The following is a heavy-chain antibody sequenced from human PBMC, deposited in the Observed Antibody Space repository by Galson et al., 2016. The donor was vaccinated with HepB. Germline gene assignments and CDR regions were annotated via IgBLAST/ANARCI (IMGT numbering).Heavy chain of an antibody. CDR1: GFTFTNYW. Sequence: SLRLSCAASGFTFTNYWMSWVRQAPGKGLEWVANIKQDGSEKYYVDSVTGRFTISRDNAKNTLYLQMNSLRAEDAALYYCTRVHREGIAAAGLQIWGQGTLVIVSS. CDR2: IKQDGSEK. V-gene: IGHV3-7*01. CDR3: TRVHREGIAAAGLQI. J-gene: IGHJ4*02. D-gene: IGHD6-13*01.